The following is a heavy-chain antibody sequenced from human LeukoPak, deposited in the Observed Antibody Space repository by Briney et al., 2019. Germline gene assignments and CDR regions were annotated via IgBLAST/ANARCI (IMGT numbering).Heavy chain of an antibody. V-gene: IGHV4-61*10. D-gene: IGHD3-10*01. Sequence: SETLSLTCIVSGDSISNGTYYWNWIRQPAGKGLEWIGRIYSTGSTNYNPSLKSRVTISVDTSKNQFSLKLSSVTAADTAVYYCARGSSYGSGRKFDPWGQGTLVTVSS. CDR2: IYSTGST. J-gene: IGHJ5*02. CDR3: ARGSSYGSGRKFDP. CDR1: GDSISNGTYY.